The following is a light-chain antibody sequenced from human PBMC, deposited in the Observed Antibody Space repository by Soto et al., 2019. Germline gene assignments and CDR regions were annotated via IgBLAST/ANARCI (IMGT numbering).Light chain of an antibody. Sequence: EIVLTQSPGTLSLSPGESATLSCRASQSFSSSYLAWYQQKPGQAPRLLIYGAYSRATGIPDRFSGRGSGTDFPFTISSREPEDFAVYYCQHYGSALFTFGPGNKVDVK. CDR1: QSFSSSY. V-gene: IGKV3-20*01. J-gene: IGKJ3*01. CDR3: QHYGSALFT. CDR2: GAY.